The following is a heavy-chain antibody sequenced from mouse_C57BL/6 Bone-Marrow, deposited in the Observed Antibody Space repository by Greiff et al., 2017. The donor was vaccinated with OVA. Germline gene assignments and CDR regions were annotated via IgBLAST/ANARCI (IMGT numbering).Heavy chain of an antibody. CDR1: GYTFTSYW. D-gene: IGHD4-1*01. V-gene: IGHV1-64*01. CDR2: IHPNSGST. CDR3: AREGEKLRYYFDY. J-gene: IGHJ2*01. Sequence: QVQLQQPGAELVKPGASVKLSCKASGYTFTSYWMHWVKQRPGQGLEWIGMIHPNSGSTNYNEKFKSKATLTVDKSSSTAYMQLSSLTSEDSAVYYCAREGEKLRYYFDYWGQGTTLTVSS.